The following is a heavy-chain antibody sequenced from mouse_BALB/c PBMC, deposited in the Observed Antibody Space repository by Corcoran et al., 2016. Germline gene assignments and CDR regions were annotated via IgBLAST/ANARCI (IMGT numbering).Heavy chain of an antibody. CDR3: ATLLRPFDY. J-gene: IGHJ2*01. Sequence: DVQLQESGPGLVKPSQSLSLTCSVTGYSITSGYYWNWIRQCPRNKLEWMGYISYDGSNNYNPSLKNRISITRDTSKNQFFLRLNSVTTEDTATCDCATLLRPFDYWGQGTTLTVSS. D-gene: IGHD1-2*01. V-gene: IGHV3-6*02. CDR2: ISYDGSN. CDR1: GYSITSGYY.